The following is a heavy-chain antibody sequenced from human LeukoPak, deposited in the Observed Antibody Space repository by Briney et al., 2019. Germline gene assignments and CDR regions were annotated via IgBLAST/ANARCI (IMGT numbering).Heavy chain of an antibody. J-gene: IGHJ3*02. D-gene: IGHD2/OR15-2a*01. CDR1: GFTFSSYS. CDR2: ISGSSTYI. V-gene: IGHV3-21*01. Sequence: GGSLKLSCAASGFTFSSYSMNWVRQAPGKGLEWVSSISGSSTYIFYADSVKGRFTISRDNAKNSLYLQMNSLRAEDTAVYYCATSPLWGYAFDIWGQGTMVTVSS. CDR3: ATSPLWGYAFDI.